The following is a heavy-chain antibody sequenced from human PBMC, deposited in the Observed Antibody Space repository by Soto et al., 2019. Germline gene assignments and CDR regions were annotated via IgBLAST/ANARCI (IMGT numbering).Heavy chain of an antibody. Sequence: AGSLRLSCAASGFTFSNAWIDWVRQAPGKGLEWVGRIKSKTDGGTTDYAEPVKGRFAISRDDSNNMVYLQMNSLKIEDTAVYYCTTDSYSTIIIVRFDYWGHGTLVTVSS. CDR3: TTDSYSTIIIVRFDY. D-gene: IGHD3-22*01. J-gene: IGHJ4*01. CDR2: IKSKTDGGTT. V-gene: IGHV3-15*07. CDR1: GFTFSNAW.